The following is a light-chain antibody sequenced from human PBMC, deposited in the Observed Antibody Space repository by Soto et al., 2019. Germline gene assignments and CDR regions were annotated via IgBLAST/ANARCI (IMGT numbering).Light chain of an antibody. CDR1: QSVLSSSNNRNY. Sequence: DIVMTQSPDSLALSLGERATINCKSSQSVLSSSNNRNYLAWYQQKSGQPPKLLIYWASTRESGVPDRFSGSGSGTDFTLTISSLQAEDVAAYYCQHYYSIPWTFGQGTRVEIK. CDR3: QHYYSIPWT. V-gene: IGKV4-1*01. J-gene: IGKJ1*01. CDR2: WAS.